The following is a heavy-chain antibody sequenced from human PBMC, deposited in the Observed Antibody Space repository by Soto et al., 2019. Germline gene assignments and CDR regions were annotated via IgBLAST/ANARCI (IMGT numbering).Heavy chain of an antibody. CDR2: VYYSGTT. D-gene: IGHD3-22*01. CDR1: GASINNNDYY. V-gene: IGHV4-30-4*01. CDR3: ARMSYFYDKWYFDL. Sequence: NPSETLSLTCTASGASINNNDYYWSWIRQTPGKGLEWIGYVYYSGTTDYIPSLKSRLSMSIDKSQNQFTLKLNSVTAADTATYYCARMSYFYDKWYFDLWGRGTLVTVSS. J-gene: IGHJ2*01.